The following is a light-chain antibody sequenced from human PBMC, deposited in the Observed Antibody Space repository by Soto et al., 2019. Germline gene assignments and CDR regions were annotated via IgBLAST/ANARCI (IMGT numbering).Light chain of an antibody. V-gene: IGKV3-20*01. CDR1: QSVSSSY. J-gene: IGKJ1*01. CDR3: QQYGSSRWT. CDR2: GAS. Sequence: EIVLTQSPGTLSLSPGERATLSCRASQSVSSSYLAWYQQNPGQAPRLLIYGASSRATGIPDRFSGSGSGTDFTLTISKLQRDGCAVYYCQQYGSSRWTFGQGTKVEIK.